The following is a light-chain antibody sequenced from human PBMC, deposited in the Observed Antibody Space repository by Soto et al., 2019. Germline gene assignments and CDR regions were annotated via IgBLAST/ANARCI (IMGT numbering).Light chain of an antibody. Sequence: EIVLTQSPGTLSLSPGERATLSCRASQSVSSSYLAWYQQKPGQAPRLLIYGASSRATGIPDRFSGSGSGTDFTLTISRLKPEDVAVYYCQQYGSSPPTFGQGTKVEIK. V-gene: IGKV3-20*01. J-gene: IGKJ1*01. CDR1: QSVSSSY. CDR2: GAS. CDR3: QQYGSSPPT.